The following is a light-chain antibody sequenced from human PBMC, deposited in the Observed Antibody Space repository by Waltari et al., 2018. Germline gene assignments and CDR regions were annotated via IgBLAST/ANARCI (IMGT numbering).Light chain of an antibody. J-gene: IGKJ2*01. CDR2: GAS. V-gene: IGKV3D-15*01. Sequence: ETVMTPSPTTLSLSPGARATLSCRASQSGSTNLAGYQQKPGQAPRLLIYGASIRATGVPARFSGRGAGTEFTLTISSLQSEDFAVYYCQQYNNWPPYIFGQGSQLEI. CDR1: QSGSTN. CDR3: QQYNNWPPYI.